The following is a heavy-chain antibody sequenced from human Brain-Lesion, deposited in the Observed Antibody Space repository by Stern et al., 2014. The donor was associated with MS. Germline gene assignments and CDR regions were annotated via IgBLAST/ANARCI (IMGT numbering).Heavy chain of an antibody. CDR3: ARGRVTNLGVVFSDAFDV. V-gene: IGHV1-2*04. Sequence: QVQLVQSGAEVKKPGASLKVSCTASGYTFTGYYIHWVRQAPGQGLEWMGWINTDSGGTNYGQNFKGWVTMTRDTSLNTAYMELSRLRSDDTAVYFCARGRVTNLGVVFSDAFDVWGQGTMVTVSS. CDR2: INTDSGGT. D-gene: IGHD3-3*01. J-gene: IGHJ3*01. CDR1: GYTFTGYY.